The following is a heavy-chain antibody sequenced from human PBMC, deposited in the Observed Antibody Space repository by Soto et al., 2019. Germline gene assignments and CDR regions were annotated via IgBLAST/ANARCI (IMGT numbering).Heavy chain of an antibody. Sequence: QVQLQQWGAGLFKPSETLSLTCAVYGGSFSGYYWSWIRQPPGKGLEWIGEINHSGRTNYNPSIKSRVTISVDTYKNQFSLKLSSVTAADTAVYYCARGADFDYWGQGTLVTVSS. J-gene: IGHJ4*02. V-gene: IGHV4-34*01. CDR1: GGSFSGYY. CDR2: INHSGRT. CDR3: ARGADFDY.